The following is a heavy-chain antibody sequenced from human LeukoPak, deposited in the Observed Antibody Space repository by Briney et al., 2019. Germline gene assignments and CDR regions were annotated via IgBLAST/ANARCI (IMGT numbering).Heavy chain of an antibody. D-gene: IGHD3-3*01. CDR1: GGSISSSSYY. CDR2: IYYSGST. Sequence: SETLSLTCTVSGGSISSSSYYWGWIRQPPGKGLEWIGSIYYSGSTYYNPSLKSRVTISVDTSKNQFSLKLSSVTAADTAVYYCARGITIFGVVDHPWGVSWFDPWGQGTLVTVSS. J-gene: IGHJ5*02. CDR3: ARGITIFGVVDHPWGVSWFDP. V-gene: IGHV4-39*07.